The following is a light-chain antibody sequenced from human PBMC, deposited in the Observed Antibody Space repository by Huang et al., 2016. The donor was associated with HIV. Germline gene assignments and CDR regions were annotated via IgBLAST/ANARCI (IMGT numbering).Light chain of an antibody. J-gene: IGKJ3*01. CDR2: EAS. V-gene: IGKV1-5*03. CDR3: QQYNTFT. CDR1: QRGSTR. Sequence: DIQMTQSPSTLSAAIGDRVTITCRASQRGSTRLAWYQQKPGKAPRLLIQEASSLESGVPSRCSGSGSGTEFTLTISSLQPDDSATYSCQQYNTFTFGPGTKVDI.